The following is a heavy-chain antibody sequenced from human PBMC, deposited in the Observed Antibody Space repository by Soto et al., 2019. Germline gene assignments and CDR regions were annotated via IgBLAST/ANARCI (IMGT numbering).Heavy chain of an antibody. D-gene: IGHD2-21*02. CDR2: IIPILGIA. CDR1: GGTFSSYT. Sequence: QVQLVQSGAEVKKPGSSVKVSCKASGGTFSSYTISWVRQAPGQGLEWMGRIIPILGIANYAQKFQGRVKXXIXSQCKXPINADKSTSXXYXEXISLRSEDTAVYYWAVLCKPFGNGGDCFGYYYGMDVWGQGTTVTVSS. J-gene: IGHJ6*02. V-gene: IGHV1-69*02. CDR3: AVLCKPFGNGGDCFGYYYGMDV.